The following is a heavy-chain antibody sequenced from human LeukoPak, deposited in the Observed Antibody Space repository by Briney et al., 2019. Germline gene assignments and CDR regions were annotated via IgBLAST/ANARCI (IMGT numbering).Heavy chain of an antibody. CDR2: ISSSGSDK. V-gene: IGHV3-48*03. Sequence: PGGSLRLSCAASGFPFSDHEMNWVRQAPGKGLEWVSYISSSGSDKYYPDSVKGRFTISRDNAKNSLYLQMNSLRAEDTAVYYCARRTSGAFAIWGQGTKVTDSS. CDR3: ARRTSGAFAI. CDR1: GFPFSDHE. J-gene: IGHJ3*02.